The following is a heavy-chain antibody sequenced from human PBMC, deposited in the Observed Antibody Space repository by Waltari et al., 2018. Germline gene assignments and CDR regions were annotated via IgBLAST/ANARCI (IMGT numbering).Heavy chain of an antibody. Sequence: EVQLVQSGGEVKKPGDSLKISCAGSTYEFPRYWIGGVRQRPGKGLEWMGIMYPGDSTVRYSPSFQGQVTISADKSIYTTYLQWSSLRASDTAIYYCVRERLHSYGWGPFEIWGQGTMVTVSS. D-gene: IGHD5-18*01. CDR3: VRERLHSYGWGPFEI. CDR1: TYEFPRYW. CDR2: MYPGDSTV. V-gene: IGHV5-51*01. J-gene: IGHJ3*02.